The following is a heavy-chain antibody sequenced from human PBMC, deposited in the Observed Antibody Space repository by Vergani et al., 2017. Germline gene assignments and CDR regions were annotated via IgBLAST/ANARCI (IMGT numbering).Heavy chain of an antibody. Sequence: QVQLQESGPGLVKPSETLSLTCTVSGGSISSYYWSWIRQPPGKGLEWIGYIYYSGSTNYNPSLKSRVTISVDTSKNQFSLKLSSVTAADTAVYYCARDVSYSSSWYGDAFDIWGQGTMVTFS. CDR2: IYYSGST. J-gene: IGHJ3*02. D-gene: IGHD6-13*01. CDR1: GGSISSYY. CDR3: ARDVSYSSSWYGDAFDI. V-gene: IGHV4-59*01.